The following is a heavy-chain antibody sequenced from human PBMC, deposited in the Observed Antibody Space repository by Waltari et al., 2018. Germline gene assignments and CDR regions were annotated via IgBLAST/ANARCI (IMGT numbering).Heavy chain of an antibody. V-gene: IGHV4-38-2*02. D-gene: IGHD3-10*01. CDR1: GYSISSGYY. J-gene: IGHJ3*02. CDR2: IYHSGST. CDR3: AGPLPERGSVWFREEPAHAFDI. Sequence: QVQLQESGPGLVKPSETLSLTCTVSGYSISSGYYWGWIRQPPGKGLAWIGSIYHSGSTYYNPSLKSRVTISVDTSKNQFSLKLSSVTAADTAVYYCAGPLPERGSVWFREEPAHAFDIWGQGTMVTVSS.